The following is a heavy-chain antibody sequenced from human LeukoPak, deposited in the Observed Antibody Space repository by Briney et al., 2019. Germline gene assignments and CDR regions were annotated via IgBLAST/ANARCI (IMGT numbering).Heavy chain of an antibody. CDR2: IKQDGNEK. CDR1: GFNFGNYW. V-gene: IGHV3-7*01. CDR3: VRAGRDGNTGLAFDI. Sequence: PGGSLRLSRAGSGFNFGNYWMSWVRQTPGKGLEWVANIKQDGNEKFYVDSVRGRFNIFRENAKNSLYLQMNSLRAEDTAVYYCVRAGRDGNTGLAFDIWGQGTMVTVSS. D-gene: IGHD5-24*01. J-gene: IGHJ3*02.